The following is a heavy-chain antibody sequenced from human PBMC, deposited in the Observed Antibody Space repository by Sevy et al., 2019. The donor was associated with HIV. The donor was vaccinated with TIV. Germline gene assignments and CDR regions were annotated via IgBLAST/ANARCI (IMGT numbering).Heavy chain of an antibody. CDR1: GFTFSSYG. Sequence: GESLKISCAASGFTFSSYGMHWVRQAPGKGLEWVAVISYDGSNKYYGDSVKGRFTISRDKSKNTLYLQMNSLRAEDTAVYYCAKDSSIALAGIHIDYWGQGTLVTVSS. CDR2: ISYDGSNK. CDR3: AKDSSIALAGIHIDY. D-gene: IGHD6-19*01. J-gene: IGHJ4*02. V-gene: IGHV3-30*18.